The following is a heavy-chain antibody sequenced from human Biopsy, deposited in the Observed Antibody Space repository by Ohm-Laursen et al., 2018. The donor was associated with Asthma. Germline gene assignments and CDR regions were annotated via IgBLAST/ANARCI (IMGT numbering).Heavy chain of an antibody. Sequence: SSVKVSCKTSGYTFINYAIHWVRQAPGQRLEWMGWINAGNGNTKYSEKFQGRVTITRDTSASTAYMDLSSLRSEDTAVYYCARTYYDFLTGQVNDALAMWGQGTVVTVSS. J-gene: IGHJ3*02. V-gene: IGHV1-3*01. CDR2: INAGNGNT. D-gene: IGHD3-9*01. CDR3: ARTYYDFLTGQVNDALAM. CDR1: GYTFINYA.